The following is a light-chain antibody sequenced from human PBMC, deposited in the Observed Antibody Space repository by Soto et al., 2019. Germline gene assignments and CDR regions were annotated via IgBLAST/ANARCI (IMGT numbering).Light chain of an antibody. CDR1: SSNIGSNT. CDR3: AAWDDSLNGHVV. Sequence: QSVLTQPLSASGTPGQRVTISSSGRSSNIGSNTVNWYQQLPGTAPKLLIYSNNQRPSGVPDRFSGSKSGTSASLAISGLQSEDEPDYYCAAWDDSLNGHVVFGGGTKVTVL. CDR2: SNN. J-gene: IGLJ2*01. V-gene: IGLV1-44*01.